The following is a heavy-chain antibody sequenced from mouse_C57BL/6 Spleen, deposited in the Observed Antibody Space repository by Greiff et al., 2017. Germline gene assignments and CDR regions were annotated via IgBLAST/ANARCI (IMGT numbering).Heavy chain of an antibody. D-gene: IGHD2-3*01. CDR3: ARDGRGYFDY. Sequence: QVQLLQSGPELVKPGPSVSLSCKVSGYSFTSYDLNWVKQRPGQGLEWIGWIYPRDGSTKYNEKFKGKATLTVDTSSSTAYMELHSLTSEDSAVYFCARDGRGYFDYWGQGTTLTVSS. CDR2: IYPRDGST. V-gene: IGHV1-85*01. CDR1: GYSFTSYD. J-gene: IGHJ2*01.